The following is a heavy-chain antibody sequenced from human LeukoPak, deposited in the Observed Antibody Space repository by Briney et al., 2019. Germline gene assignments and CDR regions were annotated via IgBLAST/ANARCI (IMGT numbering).Heavy chain of an antibody. J-gene: IGHJ4*02. CDR2: IYYSGST. CDR3: ARDSLGGSYFDY. V-gene: IGHV4-59*01. CDR1: GGSISSYY. D-gene: IGHD1-26*01. Sequence: SETLSLTCTVSGGSISSYYWSWIRQPPGKGLEWVGYIYYSGSTNYNPSLKSRVTISVDTSKNQFSLKLSSVTAADTAVYYCARDSLGGSYFDYWDQGTLVTVSS.